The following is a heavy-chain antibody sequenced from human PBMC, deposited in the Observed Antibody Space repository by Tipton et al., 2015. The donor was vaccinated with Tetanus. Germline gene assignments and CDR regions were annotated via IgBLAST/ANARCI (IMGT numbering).Heavy chain of an antibody. CDR2: ISYSGST. D-gene: IGHD2-2*01. V-gene: IGHV4-39*02. Sequence: TLSLTCIVSGASISSSSHHWGWIRQPPGKGLEWIGSISYSGSTYQNPSPKSRVTISVDTSKNQFSLKLNSVTAADTAVYYCARDGQRSTSWHYWCDPWGQGTLVTVSS. CDR1: GASISSSSHH. J-gene: IGHJ5*02. CDR3: ARDGQRSTSWHYWCDP.